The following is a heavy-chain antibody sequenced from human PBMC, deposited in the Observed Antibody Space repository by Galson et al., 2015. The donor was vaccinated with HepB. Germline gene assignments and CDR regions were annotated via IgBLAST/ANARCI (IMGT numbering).Heavy chain of an antibody. CDR1: GFTFSSYS. J-gene: IGHJ6*02. D-gene: IGHD1-26*01. CDR2: ISSSSSYI. V-gene: IGHV3-21*01. CDR3: ARDPGWELPGVYYYYYGMDV. Sequence: SLRLSCAASGFTFSSYSMNWVRQAPGKGLEWVSSISSSSSYIYYADSVKGRFTISRDNAKNSLYLQMNSLRAEDTAVYYCARDPGWELPGVYYYYYGMDVWGQGTTVTVSS.